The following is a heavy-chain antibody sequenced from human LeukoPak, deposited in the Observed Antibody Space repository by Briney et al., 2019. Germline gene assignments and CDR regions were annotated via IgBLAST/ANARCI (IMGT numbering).Heavy chain of an antibody. Sequence: SETLSLTCSVSGGSISSSSNYWGWIRQPPGKGLEWIGNIYNRGSTYYNPSLKSRVTISVDTSKNQFSLNLSSVTAADTAVYYCATVRRGFGESSKYYSYYYMDVWGKGTTVTISS. J-gene: IGHJ6*03. D-gene: IGHD3-10*01. V-gene: IGHV4-39*01. CDR2: IYNRGST. CDR1: GGSISSSSNY. CDR3: ATVRRGFGESSKYYSYYYMDV.